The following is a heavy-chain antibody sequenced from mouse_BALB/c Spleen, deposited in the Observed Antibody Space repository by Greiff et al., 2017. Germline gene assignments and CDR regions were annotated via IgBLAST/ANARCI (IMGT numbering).Heavy chain of an antibody. CDR2: ISSGGGST. V-gene: IGHV5-12-1*01. CDR3: ARETWATYAMDY. D-gene: IGHD3-1*01. CDR1: GFAFSSYD. J-gene: IGHJ4*01. Sequence: EVKLVESGGGLVKPGGSLKLSCAASGFAFSSYDMSWVRQTPEKRLEWVAYISSGGGSTYYPDTVKGRFTISRDNAKNTLYLQMSSLKSEDTAMYYCARETWATYAMDYWGQGTSVTVSS.